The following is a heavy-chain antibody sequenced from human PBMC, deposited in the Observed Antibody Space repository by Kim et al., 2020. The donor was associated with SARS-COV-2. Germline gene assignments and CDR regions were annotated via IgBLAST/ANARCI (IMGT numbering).Heavy chain of an antibody. CDR1: GFTFSIHA. V-gene: IGHV3-23*01. Sequence: GGSLRLSCAASGFTFSIHAMTWVRQAPGKGLEWVSTIPATSDFTLYADSVKGRFTISRDNSKNTLYLQMTGLRVEDTAIYYCAKDGHHTDRYYYMDVWGKGTTVTVSS. CDR3: AKDGHHTDRYYYMDV. CDR2: IPATSDFT. J-gene: IGHJ6*03.